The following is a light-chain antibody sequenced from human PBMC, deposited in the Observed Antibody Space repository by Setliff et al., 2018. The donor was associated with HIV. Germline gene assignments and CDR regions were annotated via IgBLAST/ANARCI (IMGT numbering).Light chain of an antibody. V-gene: IGLV2-11*01. Sequence: QSVLAQPRSVSGSPGQSVTISCTGTNSDIGTYNYVSWYQQHPGKAPKLMIYDVTKRPSVVPDRFSGSKSVNTASLTVSGLQTDDEADYYCCSYAGSSVSYVFGTGTKATVL. CDR1: NSDIGTYNY. CDR3: CSYAGSSVSYV. J-gene: IGLJ1*01. CDR2: DVT.